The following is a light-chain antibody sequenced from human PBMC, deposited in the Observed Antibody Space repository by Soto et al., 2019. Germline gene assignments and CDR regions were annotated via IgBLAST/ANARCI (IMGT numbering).Light chain of an antibody. J-gene: IGKJ1*01. CDR3: QQYGSSPRT. CDR1: QSIASSY. V-gene: IGKV3-20*01. Sequence: IVLTQSPGTLSLSPWERATLSCRASQSIASSYLAWYQQKPGQAPRLLIYGASSRATGIPDRFSGGGSGTDFTLTISRLEPEDLAVYYCQQYGSSPRTFGQGTKVDIK. CDR2: GAS.